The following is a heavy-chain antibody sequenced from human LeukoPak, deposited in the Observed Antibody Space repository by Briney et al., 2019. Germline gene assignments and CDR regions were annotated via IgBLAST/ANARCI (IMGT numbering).Heavy chain of an antibody. CDR3: ARAGISPPHYFFDY. CDR2: IRYDGSNK. J-gene: IGHJ4*01. V-gene: IGHV3-30*02. Sequence: GGSLRLSCAASGFTFSSYGMHWVRQAPGKGLEWVAFIRYDGSNKYYADSVKGRFTISRDNSKNTLYLQMNSLRAEDTAVYYCARAGISPPHYFFDYWGQGILVTVSS. CDR1: GFTFSSYG. D-gene: IGHD2/OR15-2a*01.